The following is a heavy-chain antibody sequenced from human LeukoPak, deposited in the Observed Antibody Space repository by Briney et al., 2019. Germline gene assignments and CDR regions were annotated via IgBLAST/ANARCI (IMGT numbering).Heavy chain of an antibody. J-gene: IGHJ4*02. V-gene: IGHV3-23*01. Sequence: GGSLRLSCAASGFTFSRYAMSWVRQTPGQGLEWVSVISASGGVTQDAASVKGRFTISRDNSKNTLYLQMNSLRAEDTAVYDCAKDYYDSSGYLYPRFDYWGQGTLVTVSS. CDR3: AKDYYDSSGYLYPRFDY. CDR2: ISASGGVT. D-gene: IGHD3-22*01. CDR1: GFTFSRYA.